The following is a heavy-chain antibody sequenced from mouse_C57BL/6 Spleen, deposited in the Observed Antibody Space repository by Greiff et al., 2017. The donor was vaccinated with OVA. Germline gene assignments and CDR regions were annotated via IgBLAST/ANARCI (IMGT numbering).Heavy chain of an antibody. CDR3: ARLFITTSMDY. CDR1: GYTFTDYY. V-gene: IGHV1-26*01. CDR2: INPNNGGT. D-gene: IGHD1-1*01. Sequence: VQLQQSGPELVKPGASVKISCKASGYTFTDYYMNWVKQSHGKSLEWIGDINPNNGGTSYNQKFKGKATLTVDKSSSTAYMELRRLTSEDSAVYYCARLFITTSMDYWGQGTSVTVSS. J-gene: IGHJ4*01.